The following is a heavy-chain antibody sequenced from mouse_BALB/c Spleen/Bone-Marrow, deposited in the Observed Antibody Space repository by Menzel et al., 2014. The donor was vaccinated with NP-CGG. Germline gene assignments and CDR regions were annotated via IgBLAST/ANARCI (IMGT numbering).Heavy chain of an antibody. CDR2: IDPANGNT. CDR1: GFNIKDTY. CDR3: ARWEYYAMDC. J-gene: IGHJ4*01. V-gene: IGHV14-3*02. Sequence: EVQLQQSGAELVKPGASVKLSCTASGFNIKDTYMHWVKQRPEQGLEWIGRIDPANGNTKYDPKFQGKATITADTSSNQVCLQLSSLTSVDSAVYYCARWEYYAMDCWGQGTSVTVSS. D-gene: IGHD4-1*01.